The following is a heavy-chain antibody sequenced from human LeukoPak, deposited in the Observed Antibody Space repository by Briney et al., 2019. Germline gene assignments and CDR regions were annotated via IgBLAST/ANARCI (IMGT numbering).Heavy chain of an antibody. CDR2: INHSGST. D-gene: IGHD3-3*01. V-gene: IGHV4-34*01. CDR3: ARVGYDFWSGFRSTYYYYGMDV. CDR1: GGSFSGYY. Sequence: PSETLSLTCAVYGGSFSGYYWSWIRQPPGKGLEWIGEINHSGSTNYNPSLKSRVTISVDTSKNQFSLKRSSVTAADTAVYYCARVGYDFWSGFRSTYYYYGMDVWGQGTAVTVSS. J-gene: IGHJ6*02.